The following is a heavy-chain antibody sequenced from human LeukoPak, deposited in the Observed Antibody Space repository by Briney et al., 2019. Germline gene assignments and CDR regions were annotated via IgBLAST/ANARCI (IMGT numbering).Heavy chain of an antibody. V-gene: IGHV4-59*01. Sequence: SETLSLTCTVSGASISSYYWTWIRQPPGKGLEWTGYIYYSESTFYNPSLKSRVTISLDTSKNLFSLKLESVSAADTAVYYCARDDLSGGPDYWGQGTLVTVSS. CDR3: ARDDLSGGPDY. D-gene: IGHD5-12*01. CDR1: GASISSYY. J-gene: IGHJ4*02. CDR2: IYYSEST.